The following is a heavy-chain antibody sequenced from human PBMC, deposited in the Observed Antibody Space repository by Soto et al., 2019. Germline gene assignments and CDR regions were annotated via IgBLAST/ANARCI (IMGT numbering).Heavy chain of an antibody. CDR2: MNPGSGDT. D-gene: IGHD5-18*01. Sequence: SVKVSCKASGYTFTNNDVSWVRQATGQGLEWMGWMNPGSGDTGYAQKFQGRVTMTRDISIATAYMELNSLTSEDTAIYYCARMESFGSLNWFDPWGQGTLVTAPQ. CDR3: ARMESFGSLNWFDP. V-gene: IGHV1-8*02. CDR1: GYTFTNND. J-gene: IGHJ5*02.